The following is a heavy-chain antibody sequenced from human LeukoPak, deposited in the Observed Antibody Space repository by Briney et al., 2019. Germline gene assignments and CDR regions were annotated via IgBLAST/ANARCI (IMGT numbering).Heavy chain of an antibody. Sequence: GGSLRLSCAASGFTFSSYAMHWVRQAPGKGLEWVAVISYDGSNKYYADSVKGRFTISRDNSKNTLYLQMNSLRADDTTVYYCARSSHRDGDTFDYWGQGTLVTVSS. V-gene: IGHV3-30*04. CDR3: ARSSHRDGDTFDY. CDR2: ISYDGSNK. D-gene: IGHD3-10*01. J-gene: IGHJ4*02. CDR1: GFTFSSYA.